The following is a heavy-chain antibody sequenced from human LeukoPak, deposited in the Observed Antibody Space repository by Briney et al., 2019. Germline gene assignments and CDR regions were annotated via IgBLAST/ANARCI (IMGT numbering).Heavy chain of an antibody. V-gene: IGHV3-53*01. CDR2: IYSGGST. D-gene: IGHD6-13*01. J-gene: IGHJ6*03. CDR1: GFTVSSNY. Sequence: PGGSLRLSCAASGFTVSSNYMSWVRQAPGKGLEWVSVIYSGGSTYYADSVKGRFTISRDNSKNTLYLQMNSLRAEDTAVYYCARGLGASRHYYYYMDVWGKGTTVTVSS. CDR3: ARGLGASRHYYYYMDV.